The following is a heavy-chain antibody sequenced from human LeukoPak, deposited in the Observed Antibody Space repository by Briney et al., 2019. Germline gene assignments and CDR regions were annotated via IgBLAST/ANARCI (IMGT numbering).Heavy chain of an antibody. J-gene: IGHJ6*03. V-gene: IGHV3-48*01. CDR2: ISSSSSTI. CDR1: GFTFSSYS. Sequence: GGSLRLSCAASGFTFSSYSMNWVRQAPGKGLEWVSYISSSSSTIYYADSVKGRFTISRDNAKNSLYLQMNSLRAEDTAVYYCARDPEAHYYYYMDVWGKGTTVIVSS. CDR3: ARDPEAHYYYYMDV.